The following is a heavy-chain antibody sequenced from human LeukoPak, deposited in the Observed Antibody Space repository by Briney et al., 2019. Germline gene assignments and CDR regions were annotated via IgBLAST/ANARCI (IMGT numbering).Heavy chain of an antibody. CDR3: AKGLSRDLLSDFDY. J-gene: IGHJ4*02. Sequence: GGSLRLSCAASGFSFSTYAMSWVRQAPGKGLEWVSSTSASGSNTYYAHSVKGRFTISRDNSKNTLYLQMNSLRAEDSAVYYCAKGLSRDLLSDFDYWGQGTLVTVSS. CDR1: GFSFSTYA. D-gene: IGHD1-26*01. V-gene: IGHV3-23*01. CDR2: TSASGSNT.